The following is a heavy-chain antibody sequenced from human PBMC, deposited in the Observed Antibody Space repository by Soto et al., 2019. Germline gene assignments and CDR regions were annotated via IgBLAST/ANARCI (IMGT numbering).Heavy chain of an antibody. V-gene: IGHV3-23*01. D-gene: IGHD4-17*01. CDR1: GCTFSSYA. Sequence: PGGSLRLSCAASGCTFSSYAMSWVRQAPGKGLEWVSAISGSGGSTYYADSVKGRFTISRDNSKNTLYLQMNSLRAEDTAVYYCAKMPTVRFYYYMDVWGKGTTVTVSS. CDR3: AKMPTVRFYYYMDV. CDR2: ISGSGGST. J-gene: IGHJ6*03.